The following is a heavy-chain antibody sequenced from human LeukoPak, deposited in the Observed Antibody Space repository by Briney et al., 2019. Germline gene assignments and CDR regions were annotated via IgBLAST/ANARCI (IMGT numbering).Heavy chain of an antibody. J-gene: IGHJ4*02. CDR2: IDPSDSYT. D-gene: IGHD1-26*01. CDR3: ASVRVGY. CDR1: GSRFTSYW. Sequence: GASLKISCKGSGSRFTSYWISWVRQMPGKGLEWMGRIDPSDSYTNYSTSFQGHVTISADKSISTAFLQWSSLKASDTAMYYCASVRVGYWGQGTLVTVSS. V-gene: IGHV5-10-1*01.